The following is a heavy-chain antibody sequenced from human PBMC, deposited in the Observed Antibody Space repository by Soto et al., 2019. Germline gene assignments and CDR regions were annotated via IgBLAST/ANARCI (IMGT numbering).Heavy chain of an antibody. J-gene: IGHJ6*02. CDR2: INAGNGNT. D-gene: IGHD3-3*01. CDR1: GYTFTGYY. CDR3: ARDHHYDFWSGYYNYYYYGMDV. Sequence: QVQLVQSGAEVKKPGASVKVSCKASGYTFTGYYIHWVRQAPGQRLEWMGWINAGNGNTKYSQKFQGRVTITRDTSASTAYMELSSLRSEDTAVYYCARDHHYDFWSGYYNYYYYGMDVWGQGTTVTVSS. V-gene: IGHV1-3*01.